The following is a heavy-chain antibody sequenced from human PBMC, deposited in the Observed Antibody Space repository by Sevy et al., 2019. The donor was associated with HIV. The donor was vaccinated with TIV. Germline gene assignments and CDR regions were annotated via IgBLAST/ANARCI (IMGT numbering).Heavy chain of an antibody. D-gene: IGHD2-2*01. J-gene: IGHJ4*02. CDR2: FSFGCGEI. Sequence: GGSLRLSCAASGFTFSKYAMSWVRQPPGKGLEWVSTFSFGCGEINYADSVKGRFTISRDNSKNTVYLQMNSLRAEDTAVYYCAREGCSKPHDYWGQGTLVTVSS. V-gene: IGHV3-23*01. CDR3: AREGCSKPHDY. CDR1: GFTFSKYA.